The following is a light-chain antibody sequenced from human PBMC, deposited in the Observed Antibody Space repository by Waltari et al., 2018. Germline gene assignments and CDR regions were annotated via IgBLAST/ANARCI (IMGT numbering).Light chain of an antibody. V-gene: IGLV1-44*01. CDR2: RSD. CDR3: ATWDDSLNAWI. Sequence: QSLLTQPPSISGAPGQGVTISCSGGSSNRGRHSVNWSARVPGQTPKLLMYRSDQRPSGVSDRFAGSKSGTSASLAITGLLSADEADYICATWDDSLNAWIFGGGTRLTVL. J-gene: IGLJ2*01. CDR1: SSNRGRHS.